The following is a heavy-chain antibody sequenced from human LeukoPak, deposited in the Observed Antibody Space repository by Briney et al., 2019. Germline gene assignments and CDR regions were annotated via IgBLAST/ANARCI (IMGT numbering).Heavy chain of an antibody. Sequence: ASVKVSCKVSGYTLTELSMHWVRQAPGKGLEWMGGFDPEDGETIYAQKFQGRVTMTEDTSTDTAYMELSSLRSEDTAVYYCATPRGGYYDSSGYYYPRGAFDIWGQGTMVTVSS. CDR3: ATPRGGYYDSSGYYYPRGAFDI. D-gene: IGHD3-22*01. CDR1: GYTLTELS. J-gene: IGHJ3*02. CDR2: FDPEDGET. V-gene: IGHV1-24*01.